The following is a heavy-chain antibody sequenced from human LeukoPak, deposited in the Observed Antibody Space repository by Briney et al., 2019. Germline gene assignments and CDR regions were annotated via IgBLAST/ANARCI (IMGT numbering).Heavy chain of an antibody. CDR3: ARRMYYYDSRGYTYYFDN. Sequence: PGGSLRLSCTASGFKFDDYGMTWVRQAPGKGLEWVSDINWNGDSRGYAHSVRGRFTIYRDNSKNSLYLQMNSLRAEDTALYYCARRMYYYDSRGYTYYFDNWGQGTLVTVSS. CDR1: GFKFDDYG. CDR2: INWNGDSR. J-gene: IGHJ4*02. D-gene: IGHD3-22*01. V-gene: IGHV3-20*04.